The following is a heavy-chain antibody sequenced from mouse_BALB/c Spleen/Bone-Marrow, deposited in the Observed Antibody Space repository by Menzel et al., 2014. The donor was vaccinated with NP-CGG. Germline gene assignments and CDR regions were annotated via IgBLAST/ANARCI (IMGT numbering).Heavy chain of an antibody. J-gene: IGHJ1*01. CDR2: INPSTGYT. D-gene: IGHD1-1*01. CDR1: GYTFTSYW. V-gene: IGHV1-7*01. CDR3: AGEYYGSSGYFDV. Sequence: VQLQQSGAELAKPGATVKMSCKASGYTFTSYWMHWVKKRPGQGLEWIGYINPSTGYTEYNQKFKDKATLTADKSSSTAYMQLSSLKSEDSAVYYCAGEYYGSSGYFDVWGAGTTVTVSS.